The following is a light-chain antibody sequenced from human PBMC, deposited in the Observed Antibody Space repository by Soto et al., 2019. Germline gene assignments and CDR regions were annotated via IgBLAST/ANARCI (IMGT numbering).Light chain of an antibody. J-gene: IGKJ1*01. CDR2: GPS. V-gene: IGKV3-15*01. CDR3: QQYGSSPRT. CDR1: QSISSN. Sequence: EKVLTQSPAPLSVSPGERATISCRASQSISSNLAWYQQKPGQAPRLLIYGPSTRATGVPARFSGSGSGTEFTLTISSLQSEDFAVYYCQQYGSSPRTFGQGTKVDIK.